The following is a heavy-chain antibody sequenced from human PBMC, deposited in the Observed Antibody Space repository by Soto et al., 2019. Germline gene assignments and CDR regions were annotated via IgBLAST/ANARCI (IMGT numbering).Heavy chain of an antibody. CDR2: INPTDGST. V-gene: IGHV1-46*01. D-gene: IGHD3-16*01. CDR3: ARDHRGTASRFDY. J-gene: IGHJ4*02. CDR1: GYTFTDYY. Sequence: QVQLVQSGAEVKKPGASVKLSCTASGYTFTDYYIHWVRQAPGQGLEWMGIINPTDGSTSCPQKFQDRVTMTRDTSTSSVYMDLSNLTSEDTAIYYCARDHRGTASRFDYWGQGTLVTVSS.